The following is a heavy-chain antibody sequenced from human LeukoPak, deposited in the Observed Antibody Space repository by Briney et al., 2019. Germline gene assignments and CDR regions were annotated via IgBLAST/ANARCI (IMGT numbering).Heavy chain of an antibody. CDR1: GFTFSSYG. CDR3: AKVSVPRYYYDSSGYIDY. CDR2: IRYDGSNK. Sequence: GGSLRLSCAASGFTFSSYGMHWVRRAPGKGLEWVAFIRYDGSNKYYADSVKGRFTISRDNSKNTLYLQMNSLRAEDTAVYYCAKVSVPRYYYDSSGYIDYWGQGTLVTVSS. D-gene: IGHD3-22*01. V-gene: IGHV3-30*02. J-gene: IGHJ4*02.